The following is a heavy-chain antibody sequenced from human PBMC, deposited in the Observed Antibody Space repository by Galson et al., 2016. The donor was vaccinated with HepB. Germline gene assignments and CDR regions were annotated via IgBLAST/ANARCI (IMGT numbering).Heavy chain of an antibody. CDR3: AKGRERYYYDSTAFDY. CDR2: ISYDESHN. D-gene: IGHD3-22*01. Sequence: SLRLSCAASGFTFSSYGMHWVRQAPGKGLEWVAGISYDESHNVQADSVKGRFTISRDNATNTLFLQMNSLRPQDTAVYFCAKGRERYYYDSTAFDYWGQGTLVTVSS. V-gene: IGHV3-30*18. J-gene: IGHJ4*02. CDR1: GFTFSSYG.